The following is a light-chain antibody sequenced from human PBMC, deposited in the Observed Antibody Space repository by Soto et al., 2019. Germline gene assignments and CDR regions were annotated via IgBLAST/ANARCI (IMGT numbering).Light chain of an antibody. J-gene: IGKJ5*01. Sequence: EIVMPQSTATLSAAPGERVTLSCRASQSVASSVAWYQQKPGQAPRLILYGASTRATGFPARFSGSGSGTEFTLTISSLQSEDFAVYLCQQYHYWPITFGQGTRLDTK. CDR1: QSVASS. V-gene: IGKV3-15*01. CDR2: GAS. CDR3: QQYHYWPIT.